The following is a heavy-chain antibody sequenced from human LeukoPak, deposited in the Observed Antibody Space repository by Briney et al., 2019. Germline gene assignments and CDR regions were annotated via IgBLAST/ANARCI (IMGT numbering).Heavy chain of an antibody. V-gene: IGHV4-59*01. D-gene: IGHD1-26*01. J-gene: IGHJ6*03. Sequence: SETLSLTCTVSGGSISSYYWSRIRQPPGKGLEWIGYIYYSGSTNYNPSLKSRVTISVDTSKNQFSLKLSSVTAADTAVYYCARAWRVGATKFYYYYMDVWGKGTTVTIS. CDR3: ARAWRVGATKFYYYYMDV. CDR1: GGSISSYY. CDR2: IYYSGST.